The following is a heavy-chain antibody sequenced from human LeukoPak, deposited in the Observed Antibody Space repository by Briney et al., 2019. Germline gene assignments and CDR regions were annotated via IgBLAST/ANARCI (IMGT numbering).Heavy chain of an antibody. D-gene: IGHD2-15*01. J-gene: IGHJ4*02. CDR3: ARVGCSGGSCEFDY. V-gene: IGHV4-34*01. CDR1: GGSFSGYY. Sequence: SETLSLTCAVYGGSFSGYYWSWIRQPPGKGLEWIGEINHSGSTNYNPSLKSRVTISVDTSKNQFSLKLSSVTAADTAVDYCARVGCSGGSCEFDYGGQGTLVSVSS. CDR2: INHSGST.